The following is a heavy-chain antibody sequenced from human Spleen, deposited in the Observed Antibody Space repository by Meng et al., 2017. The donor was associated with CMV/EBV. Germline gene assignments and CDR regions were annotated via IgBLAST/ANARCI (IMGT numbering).Heavy chain of an antibody. D-gene: IGHD2-2*02. V-gene: IGHV1-18*01. J-gene: IGHJ5*02. CDR1: GYTFTCFV. CDR3: ARVTSRSCTSSSCYTGAYSGFAH. CDR2: SSGYNGDT. Sequence: ASVKVSCKASGYTFTCFVITWVRQASGQGLEWMGWSSGYNGDTKHAQKFQGRVTLTADSSTTIAYMELRSLRSDDTAVYYCARVTSRSCTSSSCYTGAYSGFAHWGQGTLVTVSS.